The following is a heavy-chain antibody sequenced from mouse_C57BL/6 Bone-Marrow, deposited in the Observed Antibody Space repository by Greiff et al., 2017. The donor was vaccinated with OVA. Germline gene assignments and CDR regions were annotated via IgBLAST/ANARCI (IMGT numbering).Heavy chain of an antibody. J-gene: IGHJ3*01. Sequence: EVKLVESGGDLVKPGGSLKLSCAASGFTFSSYGMSWVRQTPDKRLEWVATISSGGSYTYYPDSVKGRFTISRDNAKNTLYLQMSSLKSEDTAMYYCARPLYGNYVGGFAYWGQGTLVTVSA. CDR1: GFTFSSYG. V-gene: IGHV5-6*02. CDR2: ISSGGSYT. D-gene: IGHD2-1*01. CDR3: ARPLYGNYVGGFAY.